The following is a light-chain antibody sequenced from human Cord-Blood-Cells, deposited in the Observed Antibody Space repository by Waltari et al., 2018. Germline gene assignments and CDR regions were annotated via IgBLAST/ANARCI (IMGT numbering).Light chain of an antibody. Sequence: DIVMTQSPDSLAGSLGERATINCKSSQSVLYSSNNKNYLAWYQQKPGQPPKLLIYWASTRESGVPDRFSGSGSGTYFTLTISSLQAEDVAVYYCQQYYSTPYTFGQGTKLEIK. CDR3: QQYYSTPYT. CDR1: QSVLYSSNNKNY. CDR2: WAS. J-gene: IGKJ2*01. V-gene: IGKV4-1*01.